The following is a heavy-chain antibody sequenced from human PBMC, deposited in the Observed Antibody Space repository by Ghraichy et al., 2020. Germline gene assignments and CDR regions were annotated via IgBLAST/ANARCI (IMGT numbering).Heavy chain of an antibody. Sequence: SETLSLTCTVSGGSISSYYWSWIRQPPGKGLEWIGYIYYSGSTNYNPSLKSRVTISVDTSKNQFSLKLSSVTAADTAVYYCARDGEDTAKGSWFDPWGQGTLVTVSS. CDR1: GGSISSYY. D-gene: IGHD5-18*01. V-gene: IGHV4-59*01. CDR3: ARDGEDTAKGSWFDP. CDR2: IYYSGST. J-gene: IGHJ5*02.